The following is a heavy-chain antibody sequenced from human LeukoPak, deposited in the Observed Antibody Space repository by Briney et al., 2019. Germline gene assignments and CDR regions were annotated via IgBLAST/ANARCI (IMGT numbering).Heavy chain of an antibody. D-gene: IGHD3-22*01. CDR2: INHSGST. J-gene: IGHJ4*01. Sequence: SETLSLTCAVYGGSFSGYYWSWIRQPPGKGLEWIGEINHSGSTNYNPSLKSRVTISVDTSKNQFSLKPSSVTAADTAVYYCARAYYYDSSDNFDYWGQGTLVTVSS. V-gene: IGHV4-34*01. CDR1: GGSFSGYY. CDR3: ARAYYYDSSDNFDY.